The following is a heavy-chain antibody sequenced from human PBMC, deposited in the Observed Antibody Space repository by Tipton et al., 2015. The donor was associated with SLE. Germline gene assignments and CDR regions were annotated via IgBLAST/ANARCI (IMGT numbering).Heavy chain of an antibody. D-gene: IGHD2-2*01. V-gene: IGHV4-34*01. J-gene: IGHJ4*02. CDR1: DGSINNGDYY. CDR3: ARGVVPAYNY. Sequence: TLSLTCSVSDGSINNGDYYWTWIRQPPGKGLEWIGEINHSGSTNYNPSLKSRVTISVHTSKNQFSLKLSSVTAADTAVYYCARGVVPAYNYWGQGTLVTVSS. CDR2: INHSGST.